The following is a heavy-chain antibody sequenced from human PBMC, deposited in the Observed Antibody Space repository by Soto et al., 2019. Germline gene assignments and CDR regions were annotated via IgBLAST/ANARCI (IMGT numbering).Heavy chain of an antibody. CDR1: GYTFTGYY. CDR3: ARDCSGGSCYSGMDV. CDR2: INPNSGGT. V-gene: IGHV1-2*04. D-gene: IGHD2-15*01. Sequence: GPVKVSCKASGYTFTGYYMHWVRQAPGQGLEWMGWINPNSGGTNYAQKFQGWVTMTRDTSISTAYMELSRLRSDDTAVYYCARDCSGGSCYSGMDVWGQGTTVTVSS. J-gene: IGHJ6*02.